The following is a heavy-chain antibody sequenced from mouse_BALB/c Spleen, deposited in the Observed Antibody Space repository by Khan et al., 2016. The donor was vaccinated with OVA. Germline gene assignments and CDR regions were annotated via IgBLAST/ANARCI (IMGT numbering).Heavy chain of an antibody. J-gene: IGHJ4*01. CDR1: GYTFTTAG. CDR3: ARGGSAYYRNDGGAMEY. V-gene: IGHV9-4*02. CDR2: INTHSGVP. Sequence: QVQLQQSGPELKKPGETVRISCKASGYTFTTAGIQWVQKMPGKGLKWIGWINTHSGVPKYAEDFKGRFAFSLEISVSTAYFKITNLKHEDTATYFCARGGSAYYRNDGGAMEYWGQGTSVTVSS. D-gene: IGHD2-14*01.